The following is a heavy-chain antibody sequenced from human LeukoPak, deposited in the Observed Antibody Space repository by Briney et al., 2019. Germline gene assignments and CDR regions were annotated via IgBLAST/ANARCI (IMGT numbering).Heavy chain of an antibody. CDR1: GGSISSSSYY. D-gene: IGHD3-22*01. V-gene: IGHV4-39*01. CDR2: IYYSGST. CDR3: ARLAYYYDSSGPDY. J-gene: IGHJ4*02. Sequence: SETLSLTCTVSGGSISSSSYYWGWIRQPPGKGLEWIGSIYYSGSTYYNPSLKSRVTISVDTSKNQFSLKLSSVTAADTAVYYCARLAYYYDSSGPDYWGQGTLVTVSS.